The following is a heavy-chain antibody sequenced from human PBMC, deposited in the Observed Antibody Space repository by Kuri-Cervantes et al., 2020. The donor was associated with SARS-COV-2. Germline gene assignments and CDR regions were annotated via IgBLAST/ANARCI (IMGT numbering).Heavy chain of an antibody. V-gene: IGHV3-21*01. J-gene: IGHJ4*02. CDR1: GLTFSAYT. D-gene: IGHD4-17*01. Sequence: GGSLRLSCVASGLTFSAYTLNWVRQAPGKGLEWVSSITRSSVFISYAGSLKGRFTISRDNAKNSLYLQMNSLRAQGTAGYYCARSPGDGDYDPFDYWGQGTLVTVSS. CDR2: ITRSSVFI. CDR3: ARSPGDGDYDPFDY.